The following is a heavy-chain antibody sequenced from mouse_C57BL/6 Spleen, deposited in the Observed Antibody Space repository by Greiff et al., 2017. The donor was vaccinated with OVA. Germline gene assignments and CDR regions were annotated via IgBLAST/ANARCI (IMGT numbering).Heavy chain of an antibody. CDR2: ISSGSSTI. CDR1: GFTFSDYG. V-gene: IGHV5-17*01. D-gene: IGHD2-3*01. J-gene: IGHJ2*01. Sequence: EVKLVESGGGLVKPGGSLKLSCAASGFTFSDYGMHWVRQAPEKGLEWVAYISSGSSTIYYADTVKGRFTISRDNPKNTLFLQMTSLRSEDTAMYYCARRYDGYNYFDYWGQGTTLTVSS. CDR3: ARRYDGYNYFDY.